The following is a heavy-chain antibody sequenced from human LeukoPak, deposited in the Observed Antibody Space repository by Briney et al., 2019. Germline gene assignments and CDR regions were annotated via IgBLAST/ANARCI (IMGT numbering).Heavy chain of an antibody. J-gene: IGHJ6*03. CDR3: ARGLGWQVTPMGLFYMDV. D-gene: IGHD2-21*02. V-gene: IGHV4-34*01. Sequence: KAPETLSLTCGVDGGSFSGYDWTWVHQPPGKGLEWIGQINYGGDTNYNPSLKSRVTISVDTSKNQFSLKVTFVTAADTAVYYCARGLGWQVTPMGLFYMDVWGEGATVIVSS. CDR1: GGSFSGYD. CDR2: INYGGDT.